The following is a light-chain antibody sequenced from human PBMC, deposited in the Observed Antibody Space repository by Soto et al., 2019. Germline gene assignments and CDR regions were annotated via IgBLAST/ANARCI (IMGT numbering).Light chain of an antibody. CDR2: GNS. J-gene: IGLJ3*02. CDR3: QAYESSLSGWV. V-gene: IGLV1-40*01. Sequence: QPVLTQPPSVSGAPGQRVTISCTGSSSNIGAGYDVHWYQQLPGTAPKLLIYGNSNRPSGVPDRFSGSKSGTSASLAITGLQAADEADYYCQAYESSLSGWVFGGGTKLTVL. CDR1: SSNIGAGYD.